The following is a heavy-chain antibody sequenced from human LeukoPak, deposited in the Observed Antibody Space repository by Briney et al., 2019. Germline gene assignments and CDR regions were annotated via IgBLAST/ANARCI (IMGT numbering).Heavy chain of an antibody. CDR2: ISSSGGYI. CDR3: ARDNYGSDKFDY. Sequence: GGSLRLSCAVSGFTFTTYAMSWVRQAAGKGLEWVSSISSSGGYIYYADSVKGRFTISRDNAKNSLYLQMNSLRAEDTAVYYCARDNYGSDKFDYWGQGSLVTVSP. CDR1: GFTFTTYA. D-gene: IGHD3-10*01. V-gene: IGHV3-21*01. J-gene: IGHJ4*02.